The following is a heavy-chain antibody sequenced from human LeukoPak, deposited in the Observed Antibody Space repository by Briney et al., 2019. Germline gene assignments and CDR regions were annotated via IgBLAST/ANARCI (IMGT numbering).Heavy chain of an antibody. D-gene: IGHD6-13*01. CDR2: INPHSGDT. Sequence: ASVKVSCKASGYSFTGYYMHWVRQAPGQGLEWMGWINPHSGDTGYAQKFQGRVTMTRGMSITTTYMELTRLRSDDTAFYYCARWDGYSSSPDYWGQGSLVTVSS. V-gene: IGHV1-2*02. J-gene: IGHJ4*02. CDR1: GYSFTGYY. CDR3: ARWDGYSSSPDY.